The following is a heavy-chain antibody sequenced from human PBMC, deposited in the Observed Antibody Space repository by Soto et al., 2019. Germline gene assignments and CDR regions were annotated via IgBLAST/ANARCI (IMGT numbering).Heavy chain of an antibody. J-gene: IGHJ6*02. D-gene: IGHD3-10*01. V-gene: IGHV4-59*08. CDR2: IYYSGST. CDR3: ARHTFMVRGVINYYYYGMDV. CDR1: GGSISSYY. Sequence: QVQLQESGPGLVKPSETLSLTCTVSGGSISSYYWSWIRQPPGKGLEWIGYIYYSGSTNYNPSLKSRVTISVDTSKNQFSLKLSSVTAADTAVYYCARHTFMVRGVINYYYYGMDVWGQGTTVTVSS.